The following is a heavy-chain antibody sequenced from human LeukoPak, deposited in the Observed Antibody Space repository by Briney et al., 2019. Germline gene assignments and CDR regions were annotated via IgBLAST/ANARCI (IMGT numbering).Heavy chain of an antibody. CDR3: ARDLGFWSGYHNFDY. J-gene: IGHJ4*02. V-gene: IGHV1-2*02. Sequence: ASVKVSCKASGYTFTGYYMHWVRQAPGQGLEWMGLISPSGGGTNYAQKFQGRVTMTRDTSISTAYMELSSLRSDDMAEYYCARDLGFWSGYHNFDYWGQGTLVTVSS. D-gene: IGHD3-3*01. CDR2: ISPSGGGT. CDR1: GYTFTGYY.